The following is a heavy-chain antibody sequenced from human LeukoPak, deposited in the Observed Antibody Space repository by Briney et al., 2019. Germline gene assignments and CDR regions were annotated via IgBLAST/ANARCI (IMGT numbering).Heavy chain of an antibody. V-gene: IGHV3-53*01. J-gene: IGHJ4*02. CDR1: GFTVSSNY. D-gene: IGHD1-26*01. Sequence: PGGSLRLSCAASGFTVSSNYMSWVRQAPGKGLEWVSVIYSGGSTYYADSVKGRSTFSRDNSKNTLYLQMNSLRAEDTAVYYCARDIGSSASYWGQGTLVTVSS. CDR2: IYSGGST. CDR3: ARDIGSSASY.